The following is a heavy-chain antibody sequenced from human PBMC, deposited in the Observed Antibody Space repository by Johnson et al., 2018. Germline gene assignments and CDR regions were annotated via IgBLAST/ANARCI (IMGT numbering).Heavy chain of an antibody. J-gene: IGHJ4*02. CDR2: ISYDSTNQ. CDR3: AGAPGIVGGTYFDS. Sequence: VQLLETGGGVVQPGTSVSLSCAASGLSFSTFAMNWVRQAPGKGLEWLALISYDSTNQNYADAVKGRFTISRDNRKNTVSRQMNSLRSEETAVYYCAGAPGIVGGTYFDSWGQGILVTVSS. CDR1: GLSFSTFA. V-gene: IGHV3-30-3*01. D-gene: IGHD1-26*01.